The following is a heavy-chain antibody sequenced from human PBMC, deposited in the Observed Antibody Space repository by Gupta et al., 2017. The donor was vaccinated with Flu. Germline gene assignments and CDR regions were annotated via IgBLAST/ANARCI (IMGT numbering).Heavy chain of an antibody. J-gene: IGHJ6*02. CDR2: ITASGAAT. V-gene: IGHV3-23*01. CDR3: AKDEDLNYYYHGLDV. Sequence: QAPGKGLEWGSLITASGAATYYAESVEGRFTISRDNSKNTLYLQMNRLTAEDTAVYYCAKDEDLNYYYHGLDVWGQGTPVTVSS.